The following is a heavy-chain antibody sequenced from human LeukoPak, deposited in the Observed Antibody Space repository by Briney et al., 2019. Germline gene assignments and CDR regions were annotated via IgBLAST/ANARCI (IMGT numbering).Heavy chain of an antibody. Sequence: GGSLRLSCAASGFVFSNYWVTWVRQAPGKGLEWVASINDGGSGKYYVDSVKGRFTISRDNAQKSLYPEMHSLRAEDTAVYYCARAVTSTEGYWGQGTLVTVSS. CDR2: INDGGSGK. J-gene: IGHJ4*02. D-gene: IGHD4-17*01. V-gene: IGHV3-7*03. CDR3: ARAVTSTEGY. CDR1: GFVFSNYW.